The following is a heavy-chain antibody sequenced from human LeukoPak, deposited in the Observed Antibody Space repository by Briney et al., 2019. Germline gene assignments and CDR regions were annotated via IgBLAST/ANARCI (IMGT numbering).Heavy chain of an antibody. CDR2: ISWDGGST. D-gene: IGHD1-26*01. Sequence: PGGSLRLSCAASGFSLSTYTMNWVRQAPGKGLEWFSLISWDGGSTYYADSVKGRFTISRDNSKNSLYLQMNSLRTEDTALYYCAKDRGVGAMSGGMAYYFDYWGQGTLVTVSS. V-gene: IGHV3-43*01. J-gene: IGHJ4*02. CDR3: AKDRGVGAMSGGMAYYFDY. CDR1: GFSLSTYT.